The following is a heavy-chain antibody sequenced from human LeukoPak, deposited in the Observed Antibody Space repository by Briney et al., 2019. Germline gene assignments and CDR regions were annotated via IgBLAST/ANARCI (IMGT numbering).Heavy chain of an antibody. V-gene: IGHV4-39*01. D-gene: IGHD6-13*01. CDR1: GGAIRITASY. CDR3: ARHPQPFDI. J-gene: IGHJ3*02. Sequence: SETLSLTCTVSGGAIRITASYWGWIRRPPGKGLEWIGTIYYSGSTNYDPSLKSRVTISLDMSKNQFSLKLNSVTAADTAMYYYARHPQPFDIWGHGTMVTVSS. CDR2: IYYSGST.